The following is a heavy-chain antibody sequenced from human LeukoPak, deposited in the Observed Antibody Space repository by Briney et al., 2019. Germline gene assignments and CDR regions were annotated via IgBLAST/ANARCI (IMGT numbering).Heavy chain of an antibody. CDR1: GYSFTSYW. CDR3: TRLVGFGELLNNWFDP. J-gene: IGHJ5*02. CDR2: IYPGDSDT. D-gene: IGHD3-10*01. V-gene: IGHV5-51*01. Sequence: GEPLKISCQGTGYSFTSYWIGWVRQMPGKGLEWMGIIYPGDSDTRYSPSFQGQATISADKSISTAYLQWSSLKASYTAMYYWTRLVGFGELLNNWFDPWGQGTLVTVSS.